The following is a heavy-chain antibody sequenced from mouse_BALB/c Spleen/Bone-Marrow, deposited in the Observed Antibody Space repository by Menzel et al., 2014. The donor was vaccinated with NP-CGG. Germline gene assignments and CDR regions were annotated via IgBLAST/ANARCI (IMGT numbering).Heavy chain of an antibody. CDR3: ARHHYGRAWFTY. J-gene: IGHJ3*01. V-gene: IGHV5-2*01. D-gene: IGHD1-1*01. CDR1: DFEFPSHD. Sequence: EVKLMESGGGLVQPGESLKLSCESNDFEFPSHDMSWVRKTPEKRLELVAAFNSDGGSTYYPDTMERRFIISRDNTKKTLYLQMSSLRSEDTALYYCARHHYGRAWFTYWGQGTLVTISA. CDR2: FNSDGGST.